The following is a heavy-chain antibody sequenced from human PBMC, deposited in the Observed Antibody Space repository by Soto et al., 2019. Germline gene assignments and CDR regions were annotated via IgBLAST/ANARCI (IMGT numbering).Heavy chain of an antibody. CDR1: GGTFSSYA. V-gene: IGHV1-69*13. CDR2: IIPIFGTA. D-gene: IGHD3-22*01. J-gene: IGHJ3*02. CDR3: ARDLAILYYYDSSGYYARPDAFDI. Sequence: SVKVSCKASGGTFSSYAISWVRQAPGQGLEWMGGIIPIFGTANYAQKFQGRVTITADESTSTAYMELSSLRSEDTAVYYCARDLAILYYYDSSGYYARPDAFDIWGQGTMVTVSS.